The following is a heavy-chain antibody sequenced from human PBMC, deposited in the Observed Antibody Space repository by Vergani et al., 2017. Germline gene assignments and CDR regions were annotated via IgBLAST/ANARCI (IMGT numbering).Heavy chain of an antibody. J-gene: IGHJ4*02. Sequence: VQLVESGGGVVQPGRSLRLSCAASGFTFSSYGMHWVRQAPGKGLEWVAVISYDGSNKYYADSVKGRFTISRDNSKNTLYLQMNSLRAEDTAVYYCAKGARKRWLQLNGYWGQGTLVTVSS. V-gene: IGHV3-30*18. CDR2: ISYDGSNK. CDR1: GFTFSSYG. CDR3: AKGARKRWLQLNGY. D-gene: IGHD5-24*01.